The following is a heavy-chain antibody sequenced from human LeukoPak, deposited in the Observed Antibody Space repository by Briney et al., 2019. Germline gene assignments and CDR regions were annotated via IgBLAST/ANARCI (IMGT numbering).Heavy chain of an antibody. Sequence: GGSLRLSCAASGFTFSSYAMSWVRQAPGRGLEWVSAISGSGGSTYYADSVKGRFTISRDNSKNTLYLQMNSLRAEDTAVYYCAKDLYGDYAERDYWGQGTLVTVSS. CDR1: GFTFSSYA. CDR2: ISGSGGST. V-gene: IGHV3-23*01. CDR3: AKDLYGDYAERDY. D-gene: IGHD4-17*01. J-gene: IGHJ4*02.